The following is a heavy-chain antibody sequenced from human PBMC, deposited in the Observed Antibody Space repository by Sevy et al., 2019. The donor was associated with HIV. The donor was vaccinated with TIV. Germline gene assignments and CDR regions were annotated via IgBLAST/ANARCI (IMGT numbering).Heavy chain of an antibody. Sequence: GGSLRLSCAASGFTFSSYSMNWVRQAPGKGLVWVSYISRSSSTIYYADSVKGRFTISRDNAKNSLYLQMNSLRDEDTAVYYCARERKMYDSSGYYFHFDYWGQGTLVTVSS. CDR1: GFTFSSYS. CDR3: ARERKMYDSSGYYFHFDY. D-gene: IGHD3-22*01. CDR2: ISRSSSTI. V-gene: IGHV3-48*02. J-gene: IGHJ4*02.